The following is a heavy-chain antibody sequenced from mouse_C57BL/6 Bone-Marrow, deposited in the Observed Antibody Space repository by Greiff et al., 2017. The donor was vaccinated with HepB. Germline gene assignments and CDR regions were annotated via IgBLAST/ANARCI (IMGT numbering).Heavy chain of an antibody. Sequence: VQLKQSGAELVRPGASVKLSCTASGFNIKDDYMHWVKQRPEQGLEWIGWIDPENGDTEYASKFQGKATITADTSSNTAYLQLSSLTSEDTAVYYCTTDDYDRDYYAMDYWGQGTSVTVSS. V-gene: IGHV14-4*01. CDR3: TTDDYDRDYYAMDY. D-gene: IGHD2-4*01. CDR2: IDPENGDT. CDR1: GFNIKDDY. J-gene: IGHJ4*01.